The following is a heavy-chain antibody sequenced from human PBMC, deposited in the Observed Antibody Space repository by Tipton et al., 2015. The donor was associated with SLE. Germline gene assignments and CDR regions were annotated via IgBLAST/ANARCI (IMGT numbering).Heavy chain of an antibody. CDR2: IISDGSST. J-gene: IGHJ4*02. D-gene: IGHD6-13*01. V-gene: IGHV3-74*01. CDR1: GFTFSSYW. CDR3: ARARAAAGKLYFDY. Sequence: GSLRLSCAASGFTFSSYWMHWVRQAPGKGLVWVSRIISDGSSTSYADSVKGRFTISRDNAKNSLYLQMNSLRAEDTALYYCARARAAAGKLYFDYWGQGTLVTVSS.